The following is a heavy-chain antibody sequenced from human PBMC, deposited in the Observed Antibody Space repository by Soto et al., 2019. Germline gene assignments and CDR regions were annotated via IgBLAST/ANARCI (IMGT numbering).Heavy chain of an antibody. Sequence: SGPTLVKPTQTLTLTCTFSGFSVKTSGLGVVWIRQPPGNTLEWLALIYWNDFKRYTPSLESRLTITKDTSKNQVVLTVTNVDPADTATYYCAHSRGYNGYEGPPLYEMDVWGQGTTVTVS. CDR2: IYWNDFK. D-gene: IGHD5-12*01. J-gene: IGHJ6*02. CDR1: GFSVKTSGLG. CDR3: AHSRGYNGYEGPPLYEMDV. V-gene: IGHV2-5*01.